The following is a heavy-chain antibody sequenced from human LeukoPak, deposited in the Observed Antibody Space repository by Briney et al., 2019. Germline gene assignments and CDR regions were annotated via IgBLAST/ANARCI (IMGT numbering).Heavy chain of an antibody. CDR2: VSAYNGNT. V-gene: IGHV1-18*01. CDR1: GYTFTSYG. J-gene: IGHJ6*02. D-gene: IGHD2-15*01. CDR3: ASPAPCSGGSCYSGDYYYGMDV. Sequence: ASVKVSCKASGYTFTSYGISWVRQAPGQGLEWMGWVSAYNGNTNYAQKLQGRVTMTTDTSTSTAYMELRSLRSEDTAVYYCASPAPCSGGSCYSGDYYYGMDVWGQGTTVTVSS.